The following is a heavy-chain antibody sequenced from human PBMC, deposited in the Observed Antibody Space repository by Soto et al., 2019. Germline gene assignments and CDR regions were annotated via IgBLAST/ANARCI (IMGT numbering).Heavy chain of an antibody. J-gene: IGHJ4*02. D-gene: IGHD6-19*01. CDR3: AKVRGIAVAADY. CDR2: ISGYNGNT. Sequence: ASVKVSCKASGYTFTSYSFNWVRQAPGQGLEWMGWISGYNGNTNYAQNFQGRVTMTTDTSTSTAYMELRSLRSDDTAVHYCAKVRGIAVAADYRGQGTLVTVSS. V-gene: IGHV1-18*04. CDR1: GYTFTSYS.